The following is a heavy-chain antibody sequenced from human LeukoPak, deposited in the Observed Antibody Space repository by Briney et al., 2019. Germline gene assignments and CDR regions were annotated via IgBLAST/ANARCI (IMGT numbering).Heavy chain of an antibody. Sequence: GESLKISCKGSGYSFTNYWIVWVRQMPGKGLEWMGIIYPGDSDNRYSPSFQGQVTISADKSMSTAYLQWSSLKASDTAMYYCARLGNSNPYYYGMDVWGQGTTVTVSS. CDR1: GYSFTNYW. V-gene: IGHV5-51*01. D-gene: IGHD4-11*01. J-gene: IGHJ6*02. CDR2: IYPGDSDN. CDR3: ARLGNSNPYYYGMDV.